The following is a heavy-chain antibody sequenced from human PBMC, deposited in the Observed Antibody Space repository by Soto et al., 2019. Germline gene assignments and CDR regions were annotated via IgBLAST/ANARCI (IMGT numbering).Heavy chain of an antibody. CDR3: ARGVAVAGEPGNWFDP. CDR2: ISAYNGNT. CDR1: GYTFTSYG. V-gene: IGHV1-18*04. D-gene: IGHD6-19*01. Sequence: AASVKVSCKASGYTFTSYGISWVRQAPGQGLEWMGWISAYNGNTNYAQKLQGRVTMTTDTSTSTAYMELRSLRSDDTAVYYCARGVAVAGEPGNWFDPWGQGTLVTVSS. J-gene: IGHJ5*02.